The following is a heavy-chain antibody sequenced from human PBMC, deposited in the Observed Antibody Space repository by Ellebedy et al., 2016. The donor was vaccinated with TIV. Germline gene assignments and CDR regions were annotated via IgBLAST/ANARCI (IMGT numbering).Heavy chain of an antibody. Sequence: PGGSLRLSCVASGFTFSSYAMSRVRQGPGKGLEWVSANSGSGDDTYYADSVKGRFTISRDNSKNTLYLQMNSLRAEDTAVYYCAREAGGSYADYWGQGTLVTVSS. V-gene: IGHV3-23*01. CDR3: AREAGGSYADY. D-gene: IGHD1-26*01. CDR1: GFTFSSYA. CDR2: NSGSGDDT. J-gene: IGHJ4*02.